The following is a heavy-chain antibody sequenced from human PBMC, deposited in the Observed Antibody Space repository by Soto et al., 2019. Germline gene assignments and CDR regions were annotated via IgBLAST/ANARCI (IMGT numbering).Heavy chain of an antibody. V-gene: IGHV3-33*01. J-gene: IGHJ4*02. CDR3: ARDYDYGVTESRFDY. CDR2: IWYDGSNK. CDR1: GFTFSSYG. D-gene: IGHD4-17*01. Sequence: PGGSLRLSCAASGFTFSSYGMHWVRQAPGKGLEWVAVIWYDGSNKYYADSVKGRFTISRDNSKNTLYLQMNSLRAEDTAVYYCARDYDYGVTESRFDYWGQGTLVTVSS.